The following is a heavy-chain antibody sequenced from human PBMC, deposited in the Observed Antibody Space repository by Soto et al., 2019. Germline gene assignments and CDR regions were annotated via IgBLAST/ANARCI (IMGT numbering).Heavy chain of an antibody. CDR2: INHSGST. CDR1: GGSFSGYY. Sequence: SETLSLTCAGYGGSFSGYYWTWIRQPPGTGLEWIGEINHSGSTNYNPSLKSRVTISVDTSKNQFSLKLTSATAADTAVYYCARDKITGLFDYWGQGTLVTVS. CDR3: ARDKITGLFDY. V-gene: IGHV4-34*01. D-gene: IGHD2-8*02. J-gene: IGHJ4*02.